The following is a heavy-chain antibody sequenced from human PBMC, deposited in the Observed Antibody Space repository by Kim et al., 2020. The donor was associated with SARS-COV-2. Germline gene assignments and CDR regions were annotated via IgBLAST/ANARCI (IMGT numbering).Heavy chain of an antibody. Sequence: SETLSLTCTVSGGSVSSGSYYWSWIRQPPGKGLEWIGYIYYSGSTNYNPSLKSRVTISVDTSKNQFSLKLSSVTAADTAVYYCARGEDYYYGMDVWGQGTTVTVSS. CDR3: ARGEDYYYGMDV. CDR2: IYYSGST. J-gene: IGHJ6*02. D-gene: IGHD2-15*01. CDR1: GGSVSSGSYY. V-gene: IGHV4-61*01.